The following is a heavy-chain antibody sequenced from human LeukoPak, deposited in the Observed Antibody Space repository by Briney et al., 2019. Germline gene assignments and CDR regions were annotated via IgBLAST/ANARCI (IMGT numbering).Heavy chain of an antibody. J-gene: IGHJ4*02. CDR3: ARVAVPRTFDY. Sequence: ASVKVSXKASGYTFTSYYMHWVRQAPGQGLEWMGIINPSGGSTSYAQKFQGRVTMTRDTSTSTVYMELSSLRSEDTAVYYCARVAVPRTFDYWGQGTLVTASS. CDR2: INPSGGST. V-gene: IGHV1-46*03. D-gene: IGHD6-19*01. CDR1: GYTFTSYY.